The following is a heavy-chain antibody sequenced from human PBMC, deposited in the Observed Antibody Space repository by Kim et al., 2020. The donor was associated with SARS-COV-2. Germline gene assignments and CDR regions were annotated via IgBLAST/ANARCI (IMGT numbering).Heavy chain of an antibody. CDR3: ASPRGRDGYQLGY. D-gene: IGHD1-1*01. Sequence: ASVKVSCKASGYTFTGYYMHWVRQAPGQGLEWMGWINLNSGGTNYAQKFQGRVTMTRDTSISTAYMELSRLRSDDTAVYYCASPRGRDGYQLGYWGQGTLFTVSS. CDR1: GYTFTGYY. V-gene: IGHV1-2*02. J-gene: IGHJ4*02. CDR2: INLNSGGT.